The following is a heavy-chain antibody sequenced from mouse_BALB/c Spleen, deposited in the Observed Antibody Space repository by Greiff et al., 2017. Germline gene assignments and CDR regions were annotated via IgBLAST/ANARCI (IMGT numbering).Heavy chain of an antibody. V-gene: IGHV14-3*02. J-gene: IGHJ2*01. D-gene: IGHD2-3*01. Sequence: EVQGVESGAELVKPGASVKLSCTASGFNIKDTYMHWVKQRPEQGLEWIGRIDPANGNTKYDPKFQGKATITADTSSNTAYLQLSSLTSEDTAVYYCARVYDVYVHYFDYWGQGTTLTVSS. CDR2: IDPANGNT. CDR3: ARVYDVYVHYFDY. CDR1: GFNIKDTY.